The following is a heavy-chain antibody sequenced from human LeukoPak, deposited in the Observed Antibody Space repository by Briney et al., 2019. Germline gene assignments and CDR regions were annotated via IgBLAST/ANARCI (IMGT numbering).Heavy chain of an antibody. CDR2: INWNSGDV. CDR3: AKDHHYRDLDSLDI. CDR1: GFTFDDYA. V-gene: IGHV3-9*01. D-gene: IGHD5-24*01. J-gene: IGHJ3*02. Sequence: PGGSLRLSCVASGFTFDDYAMHWVRQAPGKGLEWVSGINWNSGDVGYADSVKGRFTISRDNAKNSLYLQMNSLRAEDTAFYYCAKDHHYRDLDSLDIWGQGTMVTVSS.